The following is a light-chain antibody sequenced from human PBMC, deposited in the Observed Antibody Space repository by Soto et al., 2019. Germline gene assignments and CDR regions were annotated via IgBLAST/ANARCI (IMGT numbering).Light chain of an antibody. V-gene: IGLV1-44*01. Sequence: QSVLTQPPSASGTPGQRVTISCSGSSSNIGDNNVNWYQKLPGTAPKLLIFANDQRPSGVPDRFSGSKSGTSASLVISGLQSEDEADYYCATWDASPNVFYVFGTGTKLTVL. CDR1: SSNIGDNN. CDR2: AND. J-gene: IGLJ1*01. CDR3: ATWDASPNVFYV.